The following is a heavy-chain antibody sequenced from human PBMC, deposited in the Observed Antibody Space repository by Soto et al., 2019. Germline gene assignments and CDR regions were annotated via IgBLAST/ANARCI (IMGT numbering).Heavy chain of an antibody. Sequence: EAQLVESGGGLVQPGGSLRLSCAASGFTFSGYWMHWVRQAPGRGLVWVSRINGDGSTTSYADSVKGRFTISRDNAKNTLYLQMNSLRAEEKAVYSCVRSREGYNLVADYWGQGTLVTVSS. CDR3: VRSREGYNLVADY. J-gene: IGHJ4*02. CDR2: INGDGSTT. D-gene: IGHD5-12*01. CDR1: GFTFSGYW. V-gene: IGHV3-74*01.